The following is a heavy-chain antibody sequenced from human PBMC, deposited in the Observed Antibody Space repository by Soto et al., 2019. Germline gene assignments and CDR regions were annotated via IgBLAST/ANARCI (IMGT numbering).Heavy chain of an antibody. CDR3: SREPPINYDSSGHPLVVPGLYGMDV. V-gene: IGHV1-3*01. J-gene: IGHJ6*02. Sequence: ASVKVSCKASGYTFTSYAMHWVRQAPGQRLEWMGWINAGNGNTKYSQKFQGRVTITRDTSASTAYMELSSLRSEDTAVYYWSREPPINYDSSGHPLVVPGLYGMDVGGQGTTVTAPS. D-gene: IGHD3-22*01. CDR2: INAGNGNT. CDR1: GYTFTSYA.